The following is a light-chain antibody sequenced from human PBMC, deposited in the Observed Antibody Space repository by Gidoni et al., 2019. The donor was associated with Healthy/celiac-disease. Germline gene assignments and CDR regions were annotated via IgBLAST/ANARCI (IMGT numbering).Light chain of an antibody. V-gene: IGKV3-20*01. Sequence: EIVLTQSPGTLSLSPGERATLSCRASQSVSSSYLAWYQQKPGQAPMLLIYGASSRATGIPDRFSGSGSGTDFTLTISRLEPEDFAVYYCQQYGSSPGTFXQXTKVEIK. J-gene: IGKJ1*01. CDR2: GAS. CDR1: QSVSSSY. CDR3: QQYGSSPGT.